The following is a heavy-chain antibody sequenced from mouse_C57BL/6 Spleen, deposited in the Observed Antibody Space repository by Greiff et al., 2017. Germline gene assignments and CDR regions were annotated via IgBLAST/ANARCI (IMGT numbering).Heavy chain of an antibody. CDR2: IWTGRGT. J-gene: IGHJ2*01. CDR3: GRNYDYDGVDY. Sequence: VKLMESGPGLVAPSQSLSITCTVSGFSLTSYAISWVRQPPGKGLEWLGVIWTGRGTTYNSALKSRLSISKDNSKSHVFLKMNSLQNDDTARYCGGRNYDYDGVDYWGQGTTLTVSS. V-gene: IGHV2-9-1*01. D-gene: IGHD2-4*01. CDR1: GFSLTSYA.